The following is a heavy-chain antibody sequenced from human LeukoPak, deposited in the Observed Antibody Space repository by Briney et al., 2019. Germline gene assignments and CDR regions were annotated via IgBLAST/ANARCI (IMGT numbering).Heavy chain of an antibody. Sequence: GRSLRLSCAASGFTFDDYAMHWVRQAPGKGLEWVSGISWNSGSIGYADSVKGRFTISRDNAKNSLYLQMNSLRAEDTAVYYCAKDGLGIWSRGYFDYWGQGTLVTVSS. CDR3: AKDGLGIWSRGYFDY. J-gene: IGHJ4*02. CDR1: GFTFDDYA. D-gene: IGHD7-27*01. V-gene: IGHV3-9*01. CDR2: ISWNSGSI.